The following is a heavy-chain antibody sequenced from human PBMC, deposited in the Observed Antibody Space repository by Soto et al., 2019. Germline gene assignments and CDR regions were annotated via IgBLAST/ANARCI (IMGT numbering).Heavy chain of an antibody. V-gene: IGHV3-48*02. CDR3: AIMTWLNYAMDV. CDR1: GFTFSSYS. D-gene: IGHD3-22*01. J-gene: IGHJ6*04. Sequence: GRSLRLSCAASGFTFSSYSMNWVRQAPGKGLEWVSYISSSSSTIYYADSVKGRFTISRDNAKNSLYLQMNSLRDEDTAVYYCAIMTWLNYAMDVCGEGTTVTVSS. CDR2: ISSSSSTI.